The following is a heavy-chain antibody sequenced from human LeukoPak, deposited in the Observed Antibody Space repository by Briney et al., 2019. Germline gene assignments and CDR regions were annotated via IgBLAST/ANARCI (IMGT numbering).Heavy chain of an antibody. V-gene: IGHV1-8*03. CDR1: GYTFTSYD. J-gene: IGHJ3*02. CDR3: ARVLSGFGTYAFDI. Sequence: ASVKVSCKASGYTFTSYDINWVRQATGQGLEWMGWMNPNSGNTGYAQKFQGRVTITRNTSISTAYMELSSLRSEDTAVYYCARVLSGFGTYAFDIWGQGTMVTVSS. D-gene: IGHD3-10*01. CDR2: MNPNSGNT.